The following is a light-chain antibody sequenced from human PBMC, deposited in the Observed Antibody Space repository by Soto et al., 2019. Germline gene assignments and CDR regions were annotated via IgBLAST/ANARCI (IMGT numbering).Light chain of an antibody. Sequence: DIQMTQSPSILSASVGDRLTITCRASQSISSWLDWYQQKPGKAPKLLIYDASSLESGVPSRFSGSGSGTEFTLTISSLQPDDFATYYCQQYNSYSLTFGQGTRLEI. CDR2: DAS. CDR3: QQYNSYSLT. J-gene: IGKJ5*01. V-gene: IGKV1-5*01. CDR1: QSISSW.